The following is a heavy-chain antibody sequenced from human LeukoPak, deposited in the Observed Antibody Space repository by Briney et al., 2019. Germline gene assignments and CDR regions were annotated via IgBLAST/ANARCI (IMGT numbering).Heavy chain of an antibody. V-gene: IGHV4-59*01. J-gene: IGHJ4*02. CDR1: GGSISSYY. CDR3: ARVSDSRPYYFDY. D-gene: IGHD3-22*01. Sequence: SETLSLTCTVSGGSISSYYWSWIRQPPGKGLEWIGYIYYSGSTNYNPSLKSRVTISVDTSKNQFSLKLSSVTAADTAVYYCARVSDSRPYYFDYWGQGTLVTVSS. CDR2: IYYSGST.